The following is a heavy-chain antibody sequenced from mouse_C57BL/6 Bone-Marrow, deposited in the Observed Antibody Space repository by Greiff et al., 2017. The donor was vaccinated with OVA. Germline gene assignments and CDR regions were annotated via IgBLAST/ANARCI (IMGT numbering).Heavy chain of an antibody. CDR1: GFTFSSYG. CDR2: ISSGGSYT. Sequence: DVKLQESGGDLVKPGGSLKLSCAASGFTFSSYGMSWVRQTPDKRLEWVATISSGGSYTYYPDSVKGRFTISRDNAKNTLYLQMSSLKSEDTAMYYGARRGYYGSPFAYWGQGTLVTVSA. J-gene: IGHJ3*01. V-gene: IGHV5-6*02. CDR3: ARRGYYGSPFAY. D-gene: IGHD1-1*01.